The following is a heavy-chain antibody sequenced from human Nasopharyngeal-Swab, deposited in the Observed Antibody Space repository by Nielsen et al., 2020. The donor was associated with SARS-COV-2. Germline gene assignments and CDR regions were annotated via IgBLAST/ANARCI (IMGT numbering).Heavy chain of an antibody. V-gene: IGHV4-30-4*01. Sequence: WIRQPPGKGLEWIGYIYYSGSTYYNPSLKSRVTISVDTSKIQFSLKLSSVTAADTAVYYCARVGAYYYDSSGQKHWYFDLWGRGTLVTVSS. CDR3: ARVGAYYYDSSGQKHWYFDL. J-gene: IGHJ2*01. CDR2: IYYSGST. D-gene: IGHD3-22*01.